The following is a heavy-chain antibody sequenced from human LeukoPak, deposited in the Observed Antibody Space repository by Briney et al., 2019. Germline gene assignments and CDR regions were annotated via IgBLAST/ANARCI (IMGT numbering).Heavy chain of an antibody. V-gene: IGHV4-39*01. D-gene: IGHD5-12*01. Sequence: SETLSLTCTVSGGSITSSSYYWGWLRQPPGKGLEWMGSIYYSGSTDYNPSLKSRVTISADSSNQFSLKVRSVTAADTAVYYCARYTGSLGFDPWGQGTLVTVSS. CDR3: ARYTGSLGFDP. CDR2: IYYSGST. CDR1: GGSITSSSYY. J-gene: IGHJ5*02.